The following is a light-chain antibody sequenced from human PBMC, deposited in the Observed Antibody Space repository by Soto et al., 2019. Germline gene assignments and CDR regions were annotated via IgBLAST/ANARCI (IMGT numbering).Light chain of an antibody. J-gene: IGKJ4*01. V-gene: IGKV1-39*01. CDR3: QHGYSTPIT. CDR1: QSISTY. CDR2: AAS. Sequence: DIQMTQSPSSLSASVGDRVTITCRASQSISTYLHWYQQKPGKAPNLLIYAASTLQSGVPSRFSGSGSGTDFTLTISSLQPEDFATYFCQHGYSTPITFGGGTKLDI.